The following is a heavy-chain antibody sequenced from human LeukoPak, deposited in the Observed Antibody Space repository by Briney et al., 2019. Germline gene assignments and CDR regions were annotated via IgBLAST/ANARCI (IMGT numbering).Heavy chain of an antibody. Sequence: ASVKVSCKASGYTFTSYYLHWVRQAPGQGLEWIGIINPSGGSASYAQKFQGRVTMTRDTSTSTVYLELSSLRSGDTAVYYCARDHYGGSGSYLSGFDPWGQGTLVTVSS. CDR2: INPSGGSA. CDR3: ARDHYGGSGSYLSGFDP. D-gene: IGHD1-26*01. V-gene: IGHV1-46*01. CDR1: GYTFTSYY. J-gene: IGHJ5*02.